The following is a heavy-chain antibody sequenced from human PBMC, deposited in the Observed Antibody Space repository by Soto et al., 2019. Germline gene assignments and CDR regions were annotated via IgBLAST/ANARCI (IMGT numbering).Heavy chain of an antibody. CDR3: ARVGSSGYSGKFDP. CDR2: ICYTGTSGST. J-gene: IGHJ5*02. V-gene: IGHV4-61*01. D-gene: IGHD3-22*01. CDR1: GGSVNSANYY. Sequence: QVQLQESGPGLVKPSETLSLTCTVSGGSVNSANYYWSWIRQPPGKRLQWIGYICYTGTSGSTTYNPSLASRITTSVDTSMNQFSLKLSSVTSAASALSSCARVGSSGYSGKFDPWGQGTLVTVSS.